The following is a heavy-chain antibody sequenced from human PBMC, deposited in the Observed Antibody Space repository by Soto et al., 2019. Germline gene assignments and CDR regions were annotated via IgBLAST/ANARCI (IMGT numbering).Heavy chain of an antibody. Sequence: SVKVSCKASGGTFRRYSISWVRQAPGQGLEGMGGIVPIFGTTNYAQKVQGRVTITAEESTSTSYMGLRSLRSEDTAGYYCARPGGRSFNFYRLVYHFLDVWGQGTTVTVSS. J-gene: IGHJ6*02. CDR2: IVPIFGTT. CDR1: GGTFRRYS. V-gene: IGHV1-69*13. CDR3: ARPGGRSFNFYRLVYHFLDV. D-gene: IGHD3-3*01.